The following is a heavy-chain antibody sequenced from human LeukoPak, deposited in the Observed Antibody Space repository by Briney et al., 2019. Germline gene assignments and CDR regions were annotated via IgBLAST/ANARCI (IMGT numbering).Heavy chain of an antibody. J-gene: IGHJ6*03. CDR3: ARGPSGSAFYYYYYYMDV. D-gene: IGHD3-10*01. Sequence: GGSLRLSCAASGFTFSSYSMHWVRQAPGKGLEWVSSISSTSSHIYYEDSVKGRFTISRDNAKNSLYLQMNSLRAEGTAVYYCARGPSGSAFYYYYYYMDVWGKGTTVTVSS. CDR2: ISSTSSHI. CDR1: GFTFSSYS. V-gene: IGHV3-21*01.